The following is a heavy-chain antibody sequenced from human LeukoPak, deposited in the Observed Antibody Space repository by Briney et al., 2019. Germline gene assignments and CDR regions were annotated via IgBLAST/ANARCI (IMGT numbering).Heavy chain of an antibody. CDR2: IIPIFGTA. V-gene: IGHV1-69*13. D-gene: IGHD5-18*01. CDR1: GYTLTELS. Sequence: GASVKVSCKVSGYTLTELSMHWVRQAPGKGLEWMGGIIPIFGTANYAQKFQGRVTITADESTSTAYMELSSLRSEDTAVYYCARGHRGYSYGYGDYWGQGTLVTVSS. J-gene: IGHJ4*02. CDR3: ARGHRGYSYGYGDY.